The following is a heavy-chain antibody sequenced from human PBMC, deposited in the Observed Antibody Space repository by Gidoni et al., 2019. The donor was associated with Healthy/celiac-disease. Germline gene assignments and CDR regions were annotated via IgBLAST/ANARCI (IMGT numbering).Heavy chain of an antibody. CDR3: ARVRVGALSD. CDR1: GGSISSGSYY. J-gene: IGHJ4*02. D-gene: IGHD1-26*01. Sequence: QVQLQESGPGLVKPSQTLSLPCTVPGGSISSGSYYWSWIRQPAGKGLEWIGRIYTSGSTNYNPSLKSRVTISVDTSKNQFSLKLSSVTAADTAVYYCARVRVGALSDWGQGTLVTVSS. CDR2: IYTSGST. V-gene: IGHV4-61*02.